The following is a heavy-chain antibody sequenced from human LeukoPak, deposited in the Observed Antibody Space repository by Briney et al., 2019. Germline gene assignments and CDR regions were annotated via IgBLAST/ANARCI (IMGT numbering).Heavy chain of an antibody. CDR3: ARDHLLPDTAMVTGAFDI. D-gene: IGHD5-18*01. Sequence: ASVKVSCKASRYTFTGYYMHWLRQAPGQGLEWMGWIDPNSGGTNYAQKFQGRVTMTRDTSISTAYMELSRLRSDDTAVYYCARDHLLPDTAMVTGAFDIWGQGTMVTVSS. CDR1: RYTFTGYY. CDR2: IDPNSGGT. J-gene: IGHJ3*02. V-gene: IGHV1-2*02.